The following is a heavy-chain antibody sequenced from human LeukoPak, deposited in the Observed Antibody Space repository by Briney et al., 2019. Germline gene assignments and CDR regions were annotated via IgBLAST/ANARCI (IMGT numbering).Heavy chain of an antibody. CDR1: LGTLSSYA. D-gene: IGHD4-17*01. Sequence: SVKVSCKASLGTLSSYAISWVREAPGQGLEWMGGIIPIFGTANYAQKFQGRVTITADKSTSTAYMELSSLRSEDTAVYYCASDYGAGGDYWGQGTLVTVSS. CDR3: ASDYGAGGDY. V-gene: IGHV1-69*06. J-gene: IGHJ4*02. CDR2: IIPIFGTA.